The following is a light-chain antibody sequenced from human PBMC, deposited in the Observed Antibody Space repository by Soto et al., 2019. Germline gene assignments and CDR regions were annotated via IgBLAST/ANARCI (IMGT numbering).Light chain of an antibody. J-gene: IGLJ1*01. V-gene: IGLV2-14*03. CDR2: DVN. Sequence: QSALTQPASVSGSPGQSITISCTGASTDVDGYDYVSWYQQHPGQAPKLMIYDVNNRPSGVSYRFSGSKSDDTASLTISGLQAEDDADYYCSSYTSSAPFYVFGTGTRSPS. CDR3: SSYTSSAPFYV. CDR1: STDVDGYDY.